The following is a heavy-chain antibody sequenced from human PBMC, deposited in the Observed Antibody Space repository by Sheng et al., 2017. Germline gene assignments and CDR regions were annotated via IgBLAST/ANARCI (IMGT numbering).Heavy chain of an antibody. CDR2: IYHSGST. CDR1: GYSISSGYY. V-gene: IGHV4-38-2*01. J-gene: IGHJ3*02. D-gene: IGHD1-26*01. CDR3: ARSGAVRRELQEGMSFDI. Sequence: QVQLQESGPGLVKPSETLSLTCAVSGYSISSGYYWGWIRQPPGKGLEWIGSIYHSGSTYYNPSLKSRVTISVDTSKNQFSLKLSSVTAADTAVYYCARSGAVRRELQEGMSFDIVGPRDNGPPSL.